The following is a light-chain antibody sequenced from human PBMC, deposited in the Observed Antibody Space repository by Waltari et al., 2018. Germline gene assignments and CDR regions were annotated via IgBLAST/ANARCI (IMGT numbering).Light chain of an antibody. CDR1: QSVSSN. CDR3: QQRSTWPEVT. CDR2: AAS. J-gene: IGKJ3*01. Sequence: EIVLTQSPATLSLSPGERATLSCRASQSVSSNLACYQHKPGQTPRLLIYAASNRATGIPARFSGSGSVTDFALTISSLEPEDFAVYYCQQRSTWPEVTFGPGTKVDIK. V-gene: IGKV3-11*01.